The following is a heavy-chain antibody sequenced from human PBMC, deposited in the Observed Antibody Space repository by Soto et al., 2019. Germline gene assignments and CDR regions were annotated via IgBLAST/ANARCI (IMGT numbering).Heavy chain of an antibody. CDR1: GFTFSSYA. CDR3: AKDGEYYYGSGSYLDP. D-gene: IGHD3-10*01. J-gene: IGHJ5*02. Sequence: EVQLLESGGGLVQPGGSLRLSCAASGFTFSSYAMSWVRQAPGKGLEWVSAISGSGGSTYYADSVKGRFTISRGNSKNTLYLQMNSLRAEDTAVYYCAKDGEYYYGSGSYLDPWGQGTLVTVSS. V-gene: IGHV3-23*01. CDR2: ISGSGGST.